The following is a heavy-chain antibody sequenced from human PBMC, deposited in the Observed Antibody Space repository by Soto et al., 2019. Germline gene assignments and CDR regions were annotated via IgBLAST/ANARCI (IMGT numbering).Heavy chain of an antibody. CDR3: TTASFYA. D-gene: IGHD6-6*01. J-gene: IGHJ3*01. CDR1: GFTFSEAW. Sequence: EVQLAESGGGLVNPGGSRRLSCAASGFTFSEAWMNWVRQAPGKGLEWVGRIKSKDVGATTDYAAPVKGRFTISRDDSKNTLFLQMNGLKTEDIAVYYCTTASFYAWGQGTMVTVSS. CDR2: IKSKDVGATT. V-gene: IGHV3-15*07.